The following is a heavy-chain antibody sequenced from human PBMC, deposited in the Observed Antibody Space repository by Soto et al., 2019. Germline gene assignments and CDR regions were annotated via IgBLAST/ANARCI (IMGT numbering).Heavy chain of an antibody. Sequence: GGSLRLSCAASGFTFSSYAMSWVRQAPGKGLEWVSAISGSGGSTYYADSVKGRFTISRDDSKNTLYLQMNSLRAEDTAVYYCAPYSGSYFSGYWGQGTLVTVSS. D-gene: IGHD1-26*01. CDR1: GFTFSSYA. V-gene: IGHV3-23*01. CDR3: APYSGSYFSGY. CDR2: ISGSGGST. J-gene: IGHJ4*02.